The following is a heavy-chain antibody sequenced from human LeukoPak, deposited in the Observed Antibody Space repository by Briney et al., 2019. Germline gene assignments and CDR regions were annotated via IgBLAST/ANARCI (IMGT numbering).Heavy chain of an antibody. V-gene: IGHV4-59*01. CDR1: GGSISSYY. Sequence: PSETLSLTCTVSGGSISSYYWSWIRQPPGKGLEWIGYIYYSGSTNYNPSLKSRVTISVDTSKNQFSLKLSSVTAADTAVYYCARVSRDAFDIWGQGTMVTVSS. J-gene: IGHJ3*02. CDR2: IYYSGST. CDR3: ARVSRDAFDI.